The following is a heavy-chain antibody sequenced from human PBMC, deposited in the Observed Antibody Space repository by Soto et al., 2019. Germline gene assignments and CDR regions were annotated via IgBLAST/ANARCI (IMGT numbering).Heavy chain of an antibody. CDR1: GGSISRYY. CDR3: ARLGIAVAGDHYYYYMDV. D-gene: IGHD6-19*01. Sequence: PSETLSLTCTVSGGSISRYYWSWIRQPPGKGLEWIGYIYYSGSTNYNPSLKSRVTISVDTSKNQFSLKLSSVTAADTAVYYCARLGIAVAGDHYYYYMDVWGKGTTVT. J-gene: IGHJ6*03. CDR2: IYYSGST. V-gene: IGHV4-59*01.